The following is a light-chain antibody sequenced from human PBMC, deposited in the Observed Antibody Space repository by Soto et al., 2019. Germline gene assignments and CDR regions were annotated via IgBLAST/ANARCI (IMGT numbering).Light chain of an antibody. Sequence: QLVLTQPPSVSGAPGQRVTISCAGSDSNIGAGYDVHWYQNLPGTAPRLLIYGNTNRPSGVPDRFSGSKSGTSASLAITGLQAEDEAHYYCQSYDTSLSGWLFGGGTKLTVL. CDR1: DSNIGAGYD. CDR3: QSYDTSLSGWL. CDR2: GNT. V-gene: IGLV1-40*01. J-gene: IGLJ3*02.